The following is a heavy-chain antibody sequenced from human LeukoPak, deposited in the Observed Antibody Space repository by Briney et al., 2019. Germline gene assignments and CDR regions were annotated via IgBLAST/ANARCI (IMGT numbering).Heavy chain of an antibody. D-gene: IGHD1-26*01. J-gene: IGHJ4*02. Sequence: GGSLRLSCAASGFTFSSYSMNWVRQAPGKGLEWVSSISSSSSYIYYADSVKGRFTISRDNAKNSLYLQMNSLRAEDTAVYYCARDGYSGSYFGDYWGQGTLVTVSS. CDR3: ARDGYSGSYFGDY. CDR1: GFTFSSYS. CDR2: ISSSSSYI. V-gene: IGHV3-21*01.